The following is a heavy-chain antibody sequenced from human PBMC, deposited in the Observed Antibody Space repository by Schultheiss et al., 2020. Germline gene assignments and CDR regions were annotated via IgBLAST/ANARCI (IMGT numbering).Heavy chain of an antibody. D-gene: IGHD6-19*01. Sequence: SVKVSCKASGGTFSSYAISWVRQAPGQGLEWMGRIIPILGIANYAQKFQGRVTMTRNTSISTAYMELSSLRSEDTAVYYCAKDLSSQTQDFDYWVQGTLVTVSS. CDR3: AKDLSSQTQDFDY. CDR2: IIPILGIA. V-gene: IGHV1-69*04. CDR1: GGTFSSYA. J-gene: IGHJ4*02.